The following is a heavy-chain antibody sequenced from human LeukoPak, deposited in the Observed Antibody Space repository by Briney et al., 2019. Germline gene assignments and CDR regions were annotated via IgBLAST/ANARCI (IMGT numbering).Heavy chain of an antibody. CDR1: GYSFTSYW. CDR3: ARGQDDFWSGYYYFDY. CDR2: FYPGDSDN. V-gene: IGHV5-51*01. Sequence: GESLKISCKGSGYSFTSYWIAWVRQMPGKGLEWMGIFYPGDSDNRYSPSFQGQVTISADKSIRTAYLQWSSLKASDTAMYYCARGQDDFWSGYYYFDYWGQGTLVTVSS. D-gene: IGHD3-3*01. J-gene: IGHJ4*02.